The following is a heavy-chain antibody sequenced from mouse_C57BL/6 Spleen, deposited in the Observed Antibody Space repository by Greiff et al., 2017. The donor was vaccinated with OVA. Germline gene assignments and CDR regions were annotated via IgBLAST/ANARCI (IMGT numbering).Heavy chain of an antibody. J-gene: IGHJ2*01. V-gene: IGHV1-53*01. CDR1: GYTFTSYW. D-gene: IGHD1-1*01. CDR3: ARSTTVVAIDY. Sequence: QVHVKQPGTELVKPGASVKLSCKASGYTFTSYWMHWVKQRPGQGLEWIGNINPSNGGTNYNEKFKSKATLTVDKSSSTAYMQLSSLTSEDSAVYYCARSTTVVAIDYWGQGTTLTVSS. CDR2: INPSNGGT.